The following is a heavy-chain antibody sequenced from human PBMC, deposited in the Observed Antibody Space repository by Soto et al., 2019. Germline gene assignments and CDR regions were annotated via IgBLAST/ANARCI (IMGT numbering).Heavy chain of an antibody. CDR1: GGSISSGGYY. Sequence: SGTLSVTCTVSGGSISSGGYYWSWIRQHPGKGLEWIGYIYYSGSTYYNPSLKSRVTISVDTSKNQFSLQLSSVTAADTSVYYSARAYNWKVVWFDPWGQGTLVTVSS. V-gene: IGHV4-31*03. J-gene: IGHJ5*02. D-gene: IGHD1-20*01. CDR2: IYYSGST. CDR3: ARAYNWKVVWFDP.